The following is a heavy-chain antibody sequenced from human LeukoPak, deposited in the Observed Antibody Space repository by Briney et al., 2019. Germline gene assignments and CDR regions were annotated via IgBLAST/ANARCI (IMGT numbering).Heavy chain of an antibody. D-gene: IGHD5-18*01. CDR3: ARKRAYGYSYGYHYFDY. Sequence: SETLSLTCTVSGGSISSSSYYWGWIRQPPGKGLEWIGSIYYSGSTYYNPSLKSRVTISVDTSKNQFSLKLSSVTAADTAVYYCARKRAYGYSYGYHYFDYWGQGTLVTVSS. CDR2: IYYSGST. V-gene: IGHV4-39*07. J-gene: IGHJ4*02. CDR1: GGSISSSSYY.